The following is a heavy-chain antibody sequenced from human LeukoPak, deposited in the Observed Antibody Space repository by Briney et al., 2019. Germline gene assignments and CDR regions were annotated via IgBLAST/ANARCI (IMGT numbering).Heavy chain of an antibody. V-gene: IGHV1-24*01. CDR3: ATGYLVTAGLMDV. J-gene: IGHJ6*02. Sequence: ASVKVSCKVSGYTLTELSMFWVRQAPGKGLEWMGSFDPEDGKTVYAQKFQGRVAMTEDTSTDTAYMELSSLRSEDTAVYYCATGYLVTAGLMDVWGQGTTVTVSS. CDR1: GYTLTELS. CDR2: FDPEDGKT. D-gene: IGHD6-13*01.